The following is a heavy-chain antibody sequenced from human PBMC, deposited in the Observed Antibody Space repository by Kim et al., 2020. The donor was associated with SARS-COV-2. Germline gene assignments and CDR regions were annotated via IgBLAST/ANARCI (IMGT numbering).Heavy chain of an antibody. CDR2: IRPSGLDT. Sequence: GGSLRLSCAASGFTLSTSAMNWVRLAPGKGLEWVSAIRPSGLDTYYADSVKGRFTISRDNSKNILFLQINRLRAEDTAVYFCAKDFGSLSGACWGQGALVTVSS. V-gene: IGHV3-23*01. J-gene: IGHJ4*02. CDR1: GFTLSTSA. CDR3: AKDFGSLSGAC. D-gene: IGHD6-6*01.